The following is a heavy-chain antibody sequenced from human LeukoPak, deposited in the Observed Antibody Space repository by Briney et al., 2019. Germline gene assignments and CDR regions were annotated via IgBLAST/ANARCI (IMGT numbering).Heavy chain of an antibody. CDR2: IYYSGST. J-gene: IGHJ4*02. D-gene: IGHD3-10*01. V-gene: IGHV4-39*01. Sequence: SETLSLTCTVSGGSISSSSYDWGWIRQPPGKGLEWIGSIYYSGSTYYNPSLKSRVTISVDTSKNQFSLKLSSVTAADTAVYYCARNVEVLLWFGELPQTTYYFDYWGQGTLVTVSS. CDR3: ARNVEVLLWFGELPQTTYYFDY. CDR1: GGSISSSSYD.